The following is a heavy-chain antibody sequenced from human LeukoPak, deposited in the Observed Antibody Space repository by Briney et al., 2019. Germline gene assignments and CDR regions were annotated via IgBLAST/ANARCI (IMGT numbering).Heavy chain of an antibody. CDR3: AREEYSAYDN. V-gene: IGHV3-66*01. CDR1: GFTVSNNY. CDR2: IYSGGST. Sequence: GGSLRLSCAASGFTVSNNYMSWVRQAPGRGLEWVSVIYSGGSTYYADSVRGRSTISRDNAKKSLSLQMNSLRAEDTAVYYCAREEYSAYDNWGQGTLVTVSS. J-gene: IGHJ4*02. D-gene: IGHD5-12*01.